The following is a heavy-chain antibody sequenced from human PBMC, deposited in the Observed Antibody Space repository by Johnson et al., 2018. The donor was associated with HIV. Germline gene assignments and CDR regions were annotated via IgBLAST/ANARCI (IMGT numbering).Heavy chain of an antibody. Sequence: VQLVESGGGVVQPGRSLRLSCAASGFTFTSYAMHWVRQAPGKGLEWVALISYDGSNKYYADSVRGRFTISRDNSKNTLYLQMNSLRAEDTAVYYCARVRGLIAFDIWGQGTMVTVSS. CDR2: ISYDGSNK. D-gene: IGHD3-22*01. CDR3: ARVRGLIAFDI. J-gene: IGHJ3*02. V-gene: IGHV3-30-3*01. CDR1: GFTFTSYA.